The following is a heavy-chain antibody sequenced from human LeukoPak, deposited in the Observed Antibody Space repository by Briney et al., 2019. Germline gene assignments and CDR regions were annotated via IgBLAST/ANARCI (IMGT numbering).Heavy chain of an antibody. CDR3: ARDDRGIAAAGFFDY. D-gene: IGHD6-13*01. V-gene: IGHV3-30*04. CDR1: GFTFSSFA. CDR2: ISYDGSNK. J-gene: IGHJ4*02. Sequence: GGSLRLSCAASGFTFSSFAMHWVRQAPGKGLEWVAVISYDGSNKYYADSVKGRFTISRDNSKNTLYLQMNSLTADDTAVYYCARDDRGIAAAGFFDYWGQGTLVTVSS.